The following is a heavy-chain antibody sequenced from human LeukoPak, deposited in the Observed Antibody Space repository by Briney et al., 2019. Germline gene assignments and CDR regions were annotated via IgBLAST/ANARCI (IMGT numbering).Heavy chain of an antibody. CDR3: ARDLSTRRLDY. D-gene: IGHD5/OR15-5a*01. CDR1: GFTFRNHG. J-gene: IGHJ4*02. Sequence: GGSLRRSCAASGFTFRNHGMHWVRQAPGKGLEWVPVIWYDGSNHYYADSVKGRCTISRDNSKNTLYLQMNSLRVEDTAVYYCARDLSTRRLDYWGEGALVTVSS. V-gene: IGHV3-33*01. CDR2: IWYDGSNH.